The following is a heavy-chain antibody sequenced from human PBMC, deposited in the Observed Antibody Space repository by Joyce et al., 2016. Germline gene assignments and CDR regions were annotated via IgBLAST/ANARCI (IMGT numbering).Heavy chain of an antibody. J-gene: IGHJ4*02. CDR1: GFSFSNYD. CDR2: ICYDGSYK. V-gene: IGHV3-33*01. CDR3: ARDGHDYINYERYYFDY. Sequence: QVQLVESGGGVVQPGRSLRLSCAASGFSFSNYDMQWVRQAPGKGRGWGAVICYDGSYKYYGDSVKGRFTISRDNSKNTLYLEMNSLMAEDTAVYYCARDGHDYINYERYYFDYWGQGTLVTVSS. D-gene: IGHD4-11*01.